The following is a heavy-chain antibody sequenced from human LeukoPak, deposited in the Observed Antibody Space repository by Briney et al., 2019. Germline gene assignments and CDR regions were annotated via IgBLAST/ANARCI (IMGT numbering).Heavy chain of an antibody. CDR2: IIPTFGTA. V-gene: IGHV1-69*13. CDR1: GGTFSSYA. J-gene: IGHJ4*02. CDR3: ARDRDSSGWYVGQPDY. Sequence: SVKVSCKASGGTFSSYAISWVRQAPGQGLEWMGGIIPTFGTANYAQKFQGRVTITADESTSTAYMELSSLRSEDTAVYYCARDRDSSGWYVGQPDYWGQGTLVTVSS. D-gene: IGHD6-19*01.